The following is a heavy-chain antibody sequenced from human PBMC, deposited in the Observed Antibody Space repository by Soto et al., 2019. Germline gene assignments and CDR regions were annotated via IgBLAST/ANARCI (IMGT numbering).Heavy chain of an antibody. J-gene: IGHJ6*03. CDR1: GFTFDDYG. CDR2: INWNGGST. D-gene: IGHD3-10*01. Sequence: PGGSLRLSCAASGFTFDDYGMSWVRQAPGKGLEWVSGINWNGGSTGYADSVKGRFTISRDNAKNSLYLQMNSLRAEDTALYHCARKNYGSGRYYYYMDVWGKGTTVTVS. CDR3: ARKNYGSGRYYYYMDV. V-gene: IGHV3-20*01.